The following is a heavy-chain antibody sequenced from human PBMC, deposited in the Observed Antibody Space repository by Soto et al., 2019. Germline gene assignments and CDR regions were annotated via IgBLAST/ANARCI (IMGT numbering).Heavy chain of an antibody. J-gene: IGHJ6*02. D-gene: IGHD2-2*01. V-gene: IGHV1-69*02. CDR2: IIPILGIA. CDR3: ASAYCSSTSCYVDYYYYGMDV. Sequence: QVQLVQSGAEVKKPGSSVKVSCKASGGTFSSYTISWVRQAPGQGLEWMGRIIPILGIANYAQKFQGRVTITADKSTSTAYMELGSLRSEDTAVYYCASAYCSSTSCYVDYYYYGMDVWGQGTTVTVSS. CDR1: GGTFSSYT.